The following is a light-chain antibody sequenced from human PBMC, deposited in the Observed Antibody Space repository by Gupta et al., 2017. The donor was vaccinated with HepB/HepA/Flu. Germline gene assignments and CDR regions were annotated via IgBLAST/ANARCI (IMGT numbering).Light chain of an antibody. CDR1: SNNVGNQG. CDR3: STWDNSLNAQV. CDR2: RND. J-gene: IGLJ3*02. Sequence: QAGLTQPPSVSKGLRQTATLTCTGNSNNVGNQGVVWLQQHQGHPPKLLSYRNDNRPSGISERFSASRSGNTASLTITGLKPEDEADYYCSTWDNSLNAQVFGGGTKLTVL. V-gene: IGLV10-54*04.